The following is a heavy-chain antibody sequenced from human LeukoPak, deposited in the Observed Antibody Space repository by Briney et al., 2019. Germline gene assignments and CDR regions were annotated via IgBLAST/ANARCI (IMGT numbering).Heavy chain of an antibody. Sequence: SETLSLTCTVSGGSISSYYWSWIRQPPGKGLEWIGYIYYSGSTNYNPSLKSRVTISVDTSKNQFSLKLSSVTAADTAVYYCARGGFVPAANDQCYYYGMDVWGQGTTVTVSS. CDR2: IYYSGST. D-gene: IGHD2-2*01. CDR1: GGSISSYY. V-gene: IGHV4-59*01. J-gene: IGHJ6*02. CDR3: ARGGFVPAANDQCYYYGMDV.